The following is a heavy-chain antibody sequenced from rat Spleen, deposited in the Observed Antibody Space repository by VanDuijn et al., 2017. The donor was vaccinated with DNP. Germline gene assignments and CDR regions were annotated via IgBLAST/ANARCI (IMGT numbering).Heavy chain of an antibody. Sequence: EVQLVESGGVLVQPGRSLNLSCVASGFTFNNYWMTWIRQVPGKGLEWVASITSSDANAYYPDSVKGRFTVSRDNAQNSLFLQMTNLGSEDTAIYYCVTRGTGPDNWFAYWGQGTLVTVSS. V-gene: IGHV5-31*01. CDR1: GFTFNNYW. J-gene: IGHJ3*01. CDR2: ITSSDANA. CDR3: VTRGTGPDNWFAY. D-gene: IGHD3-2*01.